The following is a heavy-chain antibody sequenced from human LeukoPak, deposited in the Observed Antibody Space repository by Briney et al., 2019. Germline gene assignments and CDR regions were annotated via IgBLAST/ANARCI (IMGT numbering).Heavy chain of an antibody. D-gene: IGHD6-19*01. Sequence: ASVKVSCKASGYTFTSYYMHWVRQAPGQGLEWMGIINPSGGSTSYAQKFQGRVTITADKSTSTAYMELSSLRSEDTAVYYCARSPYSSGWYYAFDIWGQGTMVTVSS. V-gene: IGHV1-46*01. CDR2: INPSGGST. CDR3: ARSPYSSGWYYAFDI. J-gene: IGHJ3*02. CDR1: GYTFTSYY.